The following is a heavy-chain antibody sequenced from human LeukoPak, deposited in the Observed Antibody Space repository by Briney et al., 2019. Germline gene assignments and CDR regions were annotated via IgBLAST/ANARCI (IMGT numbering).Heavy chain of an antibody. J-gene: IGHJ4*02. V-gene: IGHV4-59*08. CDR1: GGSITSYY. Sequence: PSETLSLTCNVSGGSITSYYWNWIRQPPGKGLEWIGYIYYTGSTNSNPSLRSRVTMSLDTSKNQFSLKLSSVTATDTARYYCAGSYFYDGNRYFDYWGQGALVTVSP. CDR2: IYYTGST. D-gene: IGHD3-22*01. CDR3: AGSYFYDGNRYFDY.